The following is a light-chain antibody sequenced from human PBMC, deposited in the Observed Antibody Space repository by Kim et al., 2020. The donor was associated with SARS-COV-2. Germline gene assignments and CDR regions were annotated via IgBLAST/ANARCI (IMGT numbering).Light chain of an antibody. J-gene: IGLJ2*01. CDR1: NMGSKS. V-gene: IGLV3-21*04. CDR2: YDS. CDR3: QVWDSSSAHRVV. Sequence: PGKTASLSCGGTNMGSKSVRWYQREPGQAPVLVIYYDSDRPSGIPGRFSGSNSGNTATLTISRDEAGDEADYYCQVWDSSSAHRVVFGVGTQLHVL.